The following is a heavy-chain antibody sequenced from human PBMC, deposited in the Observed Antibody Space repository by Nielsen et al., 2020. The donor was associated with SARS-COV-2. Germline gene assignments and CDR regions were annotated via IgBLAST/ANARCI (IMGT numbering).Heavy chain of an antibody. CDR2: ISSTGSDE. V-gene: IGHV3-21*04. D-gene: IGHD2-15*01. CDR1: GFTFSSYS. CDR3: AKNPTNIVVVVAAGVSNWFDP. Sequence: GGSLRLSCAASGFTFSSYSMAWVRQAPGEGLEWVTSISSTGSDEFYADSVKGRFTISRDNAKSSLYLQMNSLRAEDTAVYYCAKNPTNIVVVVAAGVSNWFDPWGQGTLVTVSS. J-gene: IGHJ5*02.